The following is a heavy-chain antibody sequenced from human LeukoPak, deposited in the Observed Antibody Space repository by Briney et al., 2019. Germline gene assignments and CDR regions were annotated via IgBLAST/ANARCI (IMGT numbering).Heavy chain of an antibody. D-gene: IGHD3-3*01. CDR3: AALRFLEWLHSTEIDY. J-gene: IGHJ4*02. V-gene: IGHV3-23*01. CDR1: GFTFSSYA. Sequence: GGSLRLSCAASGFTFSSYAMSWVRQAPGKGLEWVSAISGSGGSTYYAGSVKGRFTISRDNSKNTLYLQMNSLRAEDTAVYYCAALRFLEWLHSTEIDYWGQGTLVTVSS. CDR2: ISGSGGST.